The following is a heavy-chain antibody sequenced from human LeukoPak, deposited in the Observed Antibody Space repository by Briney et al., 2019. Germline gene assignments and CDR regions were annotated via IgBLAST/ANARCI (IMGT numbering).Heavy chain of an antibody. V-gene: IGHV1-69*01. CDR3: EAAGGSNWYIY. D-gene: IGHD6-13*01. J-gene: IGHJ4*02. CDR2: IIPVFGSV. CDR1: GDNFNNYV. Sequence: SVKVSCKASGDNFNNYVISWVRQAPGQGLEWMGGIIPVFGSVKYSQKFQGRVTITADEPTSTAYMQLDSLESSDTALYFCEAAGGSNWYIYWGQGTLVSVSS.